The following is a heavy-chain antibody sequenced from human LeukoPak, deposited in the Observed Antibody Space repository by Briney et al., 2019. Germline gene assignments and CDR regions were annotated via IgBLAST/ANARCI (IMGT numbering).Heavy chain of an antibody. Sequence: SETLSLTCTVSGGSISNYYWSWVRQPPGKGLEWIGYVYYSGSTNYNPSLKSRVTISVYTSKNQFSLKLTSVTAADTAVYYCARGSGWYLYWGQGTLVTVSS. CDR1: GGSISNYY. CDR2: VYYSGST. CDR3: ARGSGWYLY. J-gene: IGHJ4*02. V-gene: IGHV4-59*08. D-gene: IGHD6-19*01.